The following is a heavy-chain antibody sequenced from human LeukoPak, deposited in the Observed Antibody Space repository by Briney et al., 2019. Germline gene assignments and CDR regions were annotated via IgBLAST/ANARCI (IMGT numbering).Heavy chain of an antibody. V-gene: IGHV4-39*07. CDR1: GGSISSSSYY. D-gene: IGHD2-15*01. Sequence: SETLSLTCTVSGGSISSSSYYWGWIRQPPGKGLEWIGSIYYSGSTYYNPSLKSRVTISVDTSKNQFSLKLSSVTAADTAVYYCARALGYCSGGSCSRRLYAFDIWGQGTMVTVSS. J-gene: IGHJ3*02. CDR3: ARALGYCSGGSCSRRLYAFDI. CDR2: IYYSGST.